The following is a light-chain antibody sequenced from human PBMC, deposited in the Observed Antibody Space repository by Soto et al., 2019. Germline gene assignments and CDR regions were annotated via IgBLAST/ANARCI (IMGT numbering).Light chain of an antibody. J-gene: IGLJ2*01. CDR2: EVS. V-gene: IGLV2-18*01. CDR3: SLYTSSSTYVV. Sequence: QPVLTQPPSVSGSPGQSVTISCTGTSSDVGSYNRVSWYQQPPGTAPKLMIYEVSNRPSGVPDRFSGSKSGNTASLTISGLQAEDEADYYCSLYTSSSTYVVFGGGTKLTVL. CDR1: SSDVGSYNR.